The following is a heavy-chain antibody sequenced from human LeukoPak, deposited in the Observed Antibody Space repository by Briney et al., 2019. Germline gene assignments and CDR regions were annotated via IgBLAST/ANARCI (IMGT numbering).Heavy chain of an antibody. Sequence: SETLSLTCSLSGGSITNYYWSWIRQPPGKGLEWIAWIYSSGNTDYNPSLKSRVTISLGTSNDQFSLRLTSVTTSDTAVYDCARAGEYSGSRPSWAFDIWGQGTMVTVSS. CDR2: IYSSGNT. CDR1: GGSITNYY. CDR3: ARAGEYSGSRPSWAFDI. D-gene: IGHD2-21*01. V-gene: IGHV4-59*01. J-gene: IGHJ3*02.